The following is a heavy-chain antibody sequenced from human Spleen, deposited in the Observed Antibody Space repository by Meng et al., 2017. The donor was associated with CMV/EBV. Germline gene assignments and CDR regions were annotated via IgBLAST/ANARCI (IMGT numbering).Heavy chain of an antibody. CDR3: ARGRGITIFGVVPPSGFDP. CDR2: INSDGSST. Sequence: GGSLRLSCAASGFTFSSYWMHWVRQAPGKGLVWVSRINSDGSSTSYADSVKGRFTISRDNAKNTLYLQMNSLRAEDTAVYYCARGRGITIFGVVPPSGFDPWGQGTLVTVPQ. V-gene: IGHV3-74*01. J-gene: IGHJ5*02. D-gene: IGHD3-3*01. CDR1: GFTFSSYW.